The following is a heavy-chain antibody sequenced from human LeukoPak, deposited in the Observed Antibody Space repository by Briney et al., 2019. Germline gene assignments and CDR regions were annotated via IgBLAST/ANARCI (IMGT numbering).Heavy chain of an antibody. J-gene: IGHJ4*02. CDR3: AKDTSYYDILTGYSDYFDY. V-gene: IGHV3-23*01. Sequence: GGSLRLSCAASGFTFSSYAMNWVRQAPGKGLKWVSGFRGSGVATFYADSVKGRFTISRDNSKNTLYLQMNSLRAEDTAVYYCAKDTSYYDILTGYSDYFDYWGQGTLVTVSS. CDR1: GFTFSSYA. D-gene: IGHD3-9*01. CDR2: FRGSGVAT.